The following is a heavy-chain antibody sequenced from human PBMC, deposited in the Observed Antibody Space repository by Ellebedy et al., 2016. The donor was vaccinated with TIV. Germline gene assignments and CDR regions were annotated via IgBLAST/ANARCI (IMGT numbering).Heavy chain of an antibody. D-gene: IGHD6-13*01. CDR1: GFTFSDYY. Sequence: PGGSLRLSCEASGFTFSDYYMSWIRQAPGKGLEWVSYISTSGIYTNFADSVKGRFTLSRDNAKHSLYLQMNSLRAEDTAIYYCARDEHSTSWYGREPDWYFDLWGRGTLVTVSS. J-gene: IGHJ2*01. V-gene: IGHV3-11*06. CDR2: ISTSGIYT. CDR3: ARDEHSTSWYGREPDWYFDL.